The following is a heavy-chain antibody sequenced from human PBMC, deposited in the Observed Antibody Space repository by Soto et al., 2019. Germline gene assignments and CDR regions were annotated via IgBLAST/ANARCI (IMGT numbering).Heavy chain of an antibody. CDR2: INHSGST. Sequence: QVQLQQWGAGLLKPSETLSLTCAVYGGSFSGYYWSWIRQPPGKGLEWNGEINHSGSTNYNPSLKSRVTIPVDTSKNQFSLKLSSVTAADTAVYYCARDNYDFWSGRRDDAFDIWGQGTMVTVSS. D-gene: IGHD3-3*01. J-gene: IGHJ3*02. V-gene: IGHV4-34*01. CDR3: ARDNYDFWSGRRDDAFDI. CDR1: GGSFSGYY.